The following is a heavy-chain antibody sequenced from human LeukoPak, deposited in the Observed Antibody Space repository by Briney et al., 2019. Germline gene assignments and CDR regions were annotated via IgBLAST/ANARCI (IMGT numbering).Heavy chain of an antibody. CDR3: TRDRTTVTTYYFDY. D-gene: IGHD4-17*01. CDR1: GYTFTSYG. Sequence: ASVKVSCKASGYTFTSYGISWVRQAPGQGLEWMGWISADNGNTNYAQKLQGRVTMTTDTSTSTAYIELRSLRSDDTAVYYCTRDRTTVTTYYFDYWGQGTLVTVSS. V-gene: IGHV1-18*01. J-gene: IGHJ4*02. CDR2: ISADNGNT.